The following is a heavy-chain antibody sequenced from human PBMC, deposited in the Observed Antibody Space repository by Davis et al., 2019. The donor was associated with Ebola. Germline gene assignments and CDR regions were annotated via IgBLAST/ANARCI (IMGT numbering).Heavy chain of an antibody. D-gene: IGHD3-10*01. V-gene: IGHV1-69*06. J-gene: IGHJ4*02. CDR1: GGTFSSYA. CDR2: IILIFGTA. CDR3: AGYYYYGSGRADY. Sequence: SVKVSCKASGGTFSSYAISWVRQAPGQGLEWMGGIILIFGTANYAQKFQGRVTITADKSTSTAYMELSSLRSEDTAVYYCAGYYYYGSGRADYWGQGTLVTVSS.